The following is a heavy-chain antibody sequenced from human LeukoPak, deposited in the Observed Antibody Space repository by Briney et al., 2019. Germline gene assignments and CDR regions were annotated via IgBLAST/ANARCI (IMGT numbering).Heavy chain of an antibody. D-gene: IGHD2-2*01. V-gene: IGHV3-9*01. J-gene: IGHJ6*02. Sequence: PGRSLRLSCAASGFTFDDYAMHWVRQAPGKGLEWVSGISWNSGSIGYADSVKGRFTISRDNAKNSLYLRMNSLRAEDTALYYCAKGPAAMFYYGMDVWGQGTTVTVSS. CDR1: GFTFDDYA. CDR2: ISWNSGSI. CDR3: AKGPAAMFYYGMDV.